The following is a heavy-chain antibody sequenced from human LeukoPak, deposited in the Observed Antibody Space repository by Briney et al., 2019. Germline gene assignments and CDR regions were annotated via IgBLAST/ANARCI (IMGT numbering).Heavy chain of an antibody. Sequence: SSETLSLTCTVSGGSISSYYWSWIRQPPGKGLEWIGEINHSGSTNYNPSLKSRVTISVDTSKNQFSLKLSSVTAADTAVYYCARALYYYDSSGYSHWGQGTLVTVSS. D-gene: IGHD3-22*01. V-gene: IGHV4-34*01. CDR1: GGSISSYY. CDR3: ARALYYYDSSGYSH. CDR2: INHSGST. J-gene: IGHJ4*02.